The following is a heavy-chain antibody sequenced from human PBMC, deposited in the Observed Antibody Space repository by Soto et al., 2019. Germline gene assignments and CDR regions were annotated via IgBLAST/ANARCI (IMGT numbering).Heavy chain of an antibody. CDR1: GFTFSSYA. CDR3: VWGRYCCSTSCPNWFAP. Sequence: GGSLRLSSSASGFTFSSYAMHWVRQAPGKGLEYVSAISSNGGSTYYADSVKGRFTISRDNSKNTLYLQMSSLRAEDTAVYYCVWGRYCCSTSCPNWFAPWGEGTLVTVAS. V-gene: IGHV3-64D*06. D-gene: IGHD2-2*01. J-gene: IGHJ5*02. CDR2: ISSNGGST.